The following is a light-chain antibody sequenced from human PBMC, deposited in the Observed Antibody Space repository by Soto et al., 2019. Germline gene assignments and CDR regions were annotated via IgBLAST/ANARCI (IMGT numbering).Light chain of an antibody. CDR3: RHYGSLTLT. CDR2: GAS. J-gene: IGKJ4*01. Sequence: EIVLTQSPGTLSLSPGERATLSCRASQSVTSNYLAWYQQKPGQAPRLLIYGASSRATGIPDRISGSGSGSKFTLTVSRLEPEDFAVCYCRHYGSLTLTFGGGTKVAI. CDR1: QSVTSNY. V-gene: IGKV3-20*01.